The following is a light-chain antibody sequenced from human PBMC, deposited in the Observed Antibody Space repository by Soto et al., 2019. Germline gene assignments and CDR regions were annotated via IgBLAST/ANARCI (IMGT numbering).Light chain of an antibody. Sequence: QSVLTQPPSVSEAPGQKVTISCSGSSSNIGNNYVSWYQQLPGRAPKLLLYVTNKRPPGIPDRFSGSKSGTSATLGITGLQTGDEADYYCEAWDSGLGAVLFGGGTKVTVL. V-gene: IGLV1-51*01. CDR1: SSNIGNNY. J-gene: IGLJ2*01. CDR2: VTN. CDR3: EAWDSGLGAVL.